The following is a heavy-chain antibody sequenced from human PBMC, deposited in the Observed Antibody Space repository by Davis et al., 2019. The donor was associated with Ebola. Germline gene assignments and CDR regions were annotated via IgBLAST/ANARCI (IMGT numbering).Heavy chain of an antibody. CDR1: GGSVSNYY. J-gene: IGHJ4*02. Sequence: SETLSLTCTVSGGSVSNYYWSWIRQPPGKGLEWIGYIYYRGSTNYNPSLKSRVTISVDTSKNQFSLKLSSVTAADTAVYYCARDYGGTRLFDYWGQGTLVTVSS. V-gene: IGHV4-59*08. D-gene: IGHD4-23*01. CDR3: ARDYGGTRLFDY. CDR2: IYYRGST.